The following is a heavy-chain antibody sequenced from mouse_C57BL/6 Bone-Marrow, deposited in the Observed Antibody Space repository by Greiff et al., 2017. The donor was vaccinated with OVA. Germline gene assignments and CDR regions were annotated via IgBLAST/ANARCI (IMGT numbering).Heavy chain of an antibody. Sequence: QVQLQQSGAELVKPGASVKLSCKASGYTFTSYWMHWVKQRPGQGLEWIGMIHPNSGSTNYNEKFKSKATLTVDKSSSTAYMQLSSLTSEDSAVYYCARIYYYGSSPNYYAGDFWGQGTSVTV. J-gene: IGHJ4*01. CDR2: IHPNSGST. D-gene: IGHD1-1*01. CDR1: GYTFTSYW. CDR3: ARIYYYGSSPNYYAGDF. V-gene: IGHV1-64*01.